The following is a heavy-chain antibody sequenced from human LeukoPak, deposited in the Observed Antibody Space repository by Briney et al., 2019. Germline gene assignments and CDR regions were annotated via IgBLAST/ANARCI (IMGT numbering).Heavy chain of an antibody. Sequence: PSETLSLTCGVSSVSISSGIWWSWVRQPPGQGLEWIGEIYHSGSTNYNPSLKSRATISVDKSKGQFSLKLSSVTAADTAIYYCARKPTTSNAFDMWGQGTMVTVSS. V-gene: IGHV4-4*02. CDR3: ARKPTTSNAFDM. J-gene: IGHJ3*02. CDR1: SVSISSGIW. D-gene: IGHD1-26*01. CDR2: IYHSGST.